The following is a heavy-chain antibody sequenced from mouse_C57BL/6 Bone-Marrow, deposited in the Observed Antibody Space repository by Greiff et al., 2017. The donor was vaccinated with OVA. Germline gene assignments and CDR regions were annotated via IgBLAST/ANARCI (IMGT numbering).Heavy chain of an antibody. Sequence: VQLQQPGAELVRPGSSVKLSCKASGYTFTSYWMHWVKQRPIQGLVWIGNIDPSDSETHYNQKFKDKATLTVDKSSSTAYMQLSSLTSEDSAVYYCARVGDPDYFDYWGQGTTLTVSS. CDR3: ARVGDPDYFDY. V-gene: IGHV1-52*01. J-gene: IGHJ2*01. CDR1: GYTFTSYW. CDR2: IDPSDSET.